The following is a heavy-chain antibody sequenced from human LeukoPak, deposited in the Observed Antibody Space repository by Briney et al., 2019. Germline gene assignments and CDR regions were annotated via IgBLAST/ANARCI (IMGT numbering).Heavy chain of an antibody. Sequence: PGGSLRLSCAASGFTFSSYWMDWVRQVPGKGLVWVSGINSDGRMTRYAESAKGRFTISRDNAKNTLYLQMSSLRAEDTAVYYCARVGSTDSPHAFDIWGQGTTVTVSS. CDR3: ARVGSTDSPHAFDI. CDR1: GFTFSSYW. CDR2: INSDGRMT. V-gene: IGHV3-74*01. D-gene: IGHD3-22*01. J-gene: IGHJ3*02.